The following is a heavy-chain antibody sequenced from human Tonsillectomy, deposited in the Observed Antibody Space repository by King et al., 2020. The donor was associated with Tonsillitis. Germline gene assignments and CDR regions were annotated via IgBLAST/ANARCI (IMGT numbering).Heavy chain of an antibody. CDR1: GYSISSGYY. V-gene: IGHV4-38-2*02. CDR3: ARDGRAVACTDDY. J-gene: IGHJ4*02. D-gene: IGHD6-19*01. Sequence: VQLQESGPGLVKPSETLSLTCGVSGYSISSGYYWGWIRQPPGKGLEWIGSVFHSGSTYYNPSLKSRITIAVDTSKNQFSLKLSSVTAADSAVYYCARDGRAVACTDDYWGQGTLVIVSS. CDR2: VFHSGST.